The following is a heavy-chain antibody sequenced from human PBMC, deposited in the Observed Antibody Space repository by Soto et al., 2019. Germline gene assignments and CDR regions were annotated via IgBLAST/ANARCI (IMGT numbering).Heavy chain of an antibody. CDR2: INHSGST. CDR1: GGSFSGYY. Sequence: QVQLQQWGAGLLKPSETLSLTCAVYGGSFSGYYWSWIRQPPGKGLEWIGEINHSGSTNYNPSLKSRVTISVDTSKNQFSLKLSSVTAADTAVYYCARGTTVTTYYYYYMDVWGKGTTVTVSS. V-gene: IGHV4-34*01. CDR3: ARGTTVTTYYYYYMDV. J-gene: IGHJ6*03. D-gene: IGHD4-17*01.